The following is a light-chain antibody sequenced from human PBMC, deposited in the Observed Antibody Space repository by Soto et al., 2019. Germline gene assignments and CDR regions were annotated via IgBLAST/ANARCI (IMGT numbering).Light chain of an antibody. CDR1: QSVSSH. Sequence: EIVLTQSPATLSLSPGERATLSCRASQSVSSHLAWYQQKPGQSPRLLIYDASNRATGIPARFSGSGSGTDFTLTNSSLEPEDLAFYFCQQRSHWPTFGQGTKVEIK. CDR2: DAS. CDR3: QQRSHWPT. V-gene: IGKV3-11*01. J-gene: IGKJ1*01.